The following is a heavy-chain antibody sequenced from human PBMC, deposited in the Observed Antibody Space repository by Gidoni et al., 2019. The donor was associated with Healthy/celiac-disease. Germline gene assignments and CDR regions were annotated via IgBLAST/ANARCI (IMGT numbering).Heavy chain of an antibody. CDR1: GFTFSHYG. J-gene: IGHJ3*02. D-gene: IGHD5-18*01. V-gene: IGHV3-30*18. CDR3: AKDGEPWIQLWFAFDI. Sequence: QVQLVESGGGVVQPGRSLRLSCAASGFTFSHYGMHWVRQAPGKGLEWVAVISYDGSNKYYADSVKGRFTISRDNSKNTLYLQMNSLRAEDTAVYYCAKDGEPWIQLWFAFDIWGQGTMVTVSS. CDR2: ISYDGSNK.